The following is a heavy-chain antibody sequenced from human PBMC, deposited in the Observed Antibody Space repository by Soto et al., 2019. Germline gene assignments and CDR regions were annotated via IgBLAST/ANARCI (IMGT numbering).Heavy chain of an antibody. CDR2: ISYDGSNK. CDR3: ARTLAMGATYYYYGMDV. Sequence: QVQLVESGGGVVQPGRSLRLSCAASGFTFSSYAMHWVRQAPGKGLEWVAVISYDGSNKYYADSVKGRFTISRDNSKNTLYLQMNSLRAEDTAVYYCARTLAMGATYYYYGMDVWGQGTTVTVSS. CDR1: GFTFSSYA. V-gene: IGHV3-30-3*01. J-gene: IGHJ6*02. D-gene: IGHD5-18*01.